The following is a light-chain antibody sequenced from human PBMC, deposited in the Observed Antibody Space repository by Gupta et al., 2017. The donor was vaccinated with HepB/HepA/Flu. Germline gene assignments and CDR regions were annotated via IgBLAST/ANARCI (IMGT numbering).Light chain of an antibody. Sequence: VMTQSPATLSVSPGERATLSCRASQFISTNFAWYQQKLGQAPRLLIYGASTRATGIPARVSGSGSGIDFTLTRSSLQSEDFAVYYCQQYNLWPYTFGQGTKLEIK. CDR3: QQYNLWPYT. V-gene: IGKV3-15*01. CDR2: GAS. J-gene: IGKJ2*01. CDR1: QFISTN.